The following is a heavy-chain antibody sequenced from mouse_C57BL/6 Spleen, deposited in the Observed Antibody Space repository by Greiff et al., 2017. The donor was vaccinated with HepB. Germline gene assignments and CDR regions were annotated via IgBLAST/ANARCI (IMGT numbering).Heavy chain of an antibody. Sequence: EVKLMESGPELVKPGASVKISCKASGYSFTDYNMNWVKQSNGKSLEWIGVINPNYGTTSYNQKFKGKATLTVDQSSSTAYMQLNSLTSEDSAVYYCAKDYGNYDYAMDYWGQGTSVTVSS. D-gene: IGHD2-1*01. CDR1: GYSFTDYN. CDR3: AKDYGNYDYAMDY. J-gene: IGHJ4*01. CDR2: INPNYGTT. V-gene: IGHV1-39*01.